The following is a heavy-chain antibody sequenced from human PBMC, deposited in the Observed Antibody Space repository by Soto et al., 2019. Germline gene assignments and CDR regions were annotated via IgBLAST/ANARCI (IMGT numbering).Heavy chain of an antibody. J-gene: IGHJ5*02. D-gene: IGHD6-13*01. CDR1: GGSISSYY. V-gene: IGHV4-59*08. Sequence: SETLSLTCTVSGGSISSYYWSWIRQPPGKGLEWIGYIYYSGSTNYNPSLKSRVTISVDTSKNQFSLKLSSVTAADTAVYYCASQIAAAATANWFDPWGQGTLVTVSS. CDR2: IYYSGST. CDR3: ASQIAAAATANWFDP.